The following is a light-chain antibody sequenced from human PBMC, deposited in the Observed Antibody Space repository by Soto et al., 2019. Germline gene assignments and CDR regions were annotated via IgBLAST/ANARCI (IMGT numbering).Light chain of an antibody. V-gene: IGKV1-5*03. CDR3: QQYNSYPLT. J-gene: IGKJ4*01. CDR1: QSISSW. CDR2: KAS. Sequence: DIQMTQSPSTLSASVGDRITITCRASQSISSWLAWYQQKPGKAPNLLIYKASTLGSGVPSRFSGGGSGTDFSLTISSLQPDDFAPYYCQQYNSYPLTFGGGTKVEIK.